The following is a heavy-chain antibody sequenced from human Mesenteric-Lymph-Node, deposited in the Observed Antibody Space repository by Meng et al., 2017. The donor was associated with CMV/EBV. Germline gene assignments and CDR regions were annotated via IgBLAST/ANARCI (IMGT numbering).Heavy chain of an antibody. CDR3: AKDYDSSRMYEGN. D-gene: IGHD3-22*01. CDR2: ISILADGT. Sequence: EGEVVESGVDLVQSGWSLRLSCAASGFSFSSYAFNWVRQAPGKGLEWVSTISILADGTHYADSVKGRFTISRDNSKNTLYLQMNSLRVDDTAVYYCAKDYDSSRMYEGNWGQGTLVTVSS. J-gene: IGHJ4*02. V-gene: IGHV3-23*04. CDR1: GFSFSSYA.